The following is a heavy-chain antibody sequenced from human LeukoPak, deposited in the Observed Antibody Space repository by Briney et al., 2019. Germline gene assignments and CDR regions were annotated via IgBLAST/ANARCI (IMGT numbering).Heavy chain of an antibody. D-gene: IGHD3-16*01. CDR1: GFTFSRYS. Sequence: GGSLRLSCSASGFTFSRYSMNWVRQAPGKGLEWVATISSGSDYIYHADSVKGRFTISRDNAKNSVYLQMHSLRADDTAVYYCARDRSLGMPGVFDYWGQGTLVTVSS. CDR3: ARDRSLGMPGVFDY. J-gene: IGHJ4*02. CDR2: ISSGSDYI. V-gene: IGHV3-21*01.